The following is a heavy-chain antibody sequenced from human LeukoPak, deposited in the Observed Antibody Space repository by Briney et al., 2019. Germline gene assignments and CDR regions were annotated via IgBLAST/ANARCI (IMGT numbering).Heavy chain of an antibody. CDR3: AKDSVERAAINHHCDY. J-gene: IGHJ4*02. Sequence: PGGSLRLSCAASGFTFDDYGMSWVRQAPGKGLEWVSGINWNGGSTGYADSVKGRFTISRDNAKNTLYLQMNSLRAEDTAVYYCAKDSVERAAINHHCDYWGQGTLVTVSS. CDR1: GFTFDDYG. V-gene: IGHV3-20*04. CDR2: INWNGGST. D-gene: IGHD5-24*01.